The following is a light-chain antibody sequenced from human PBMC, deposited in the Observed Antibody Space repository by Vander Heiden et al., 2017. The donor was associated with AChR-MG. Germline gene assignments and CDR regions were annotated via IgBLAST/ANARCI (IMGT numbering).Light chain of an antibody. Sequence: DIVMTQPPDSLAGSLGERATINCKSSQSVLYSSNNKNYLAWYQQKPGQPPKLLIYWASTRESGVPDRFSGSGSGTDFTLTISSLQAEDVAVYYCQQDDSTPFTFGHGTKVDIK. J-gene: IGKJ3*01. CDR2: WAS. CDR1: QSVLYSSNNKNY. CDR3: QQDDSTPFT. V-gene: IGKV4-1*01.